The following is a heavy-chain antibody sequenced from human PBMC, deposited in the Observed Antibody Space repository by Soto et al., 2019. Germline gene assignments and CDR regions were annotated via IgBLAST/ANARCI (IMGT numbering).Heavy chain of an antibody. CDR2: ISAYNGNT. D-gene: IGHD3-16*01. V-gene: IGHV1-18*01. J-gene: IGHJ3*02. Sequence: QVQLVQSGAEVKKPGASVKVSCKASGYTFTSYGISWVRQAPGQGLEWMGWISAYNGNTNYAQKLRGRVTMTTDTSTSTAYMELRSLRSEDTAVYYCARLQVYYDYVWGSYTDAFDIWGQGTMVTVSS. CDR3: ARLQVYYDYVWGSYTDAFDI. CDR1: GYTFTSYG.